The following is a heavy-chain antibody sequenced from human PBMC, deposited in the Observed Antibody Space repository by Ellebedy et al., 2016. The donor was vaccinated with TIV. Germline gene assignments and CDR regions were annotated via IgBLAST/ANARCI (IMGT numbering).Heavy chain of an antibody. D-gene: IGHD6-25*01. CDR3: ARDVLEAASYYGMDV. CDR1: RYTFTSYY. J-gene: IGHJ6*02. V-gene: IGHV1-46*01. CDR2: INPSGGST. Sequence: ASVKVSXKASRYTFTSYYMHWVRQAPGQGLEWMGIINPSGGSTSYAQKFQGRVTMTRDTSTSTVYMELSSLRSEDTAVYYCARDVLEAASYYGMDVWGQGTTVTVSS.